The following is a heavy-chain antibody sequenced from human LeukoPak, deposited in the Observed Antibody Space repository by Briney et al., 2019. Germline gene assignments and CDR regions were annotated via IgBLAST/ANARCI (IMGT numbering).Heavy chain of an antibody. Sequence: SETLSLTCTVSGGSISSYYWSWIRQPPGKGLEWIGYIYYSGSTNYSPSLKSRVTISVDTSKNQFSLRLSSVTAADTAVYYCARGGWFGDHAYYFDYWGQGTLVTVSS. J-gene: IGHJ4*02. CDR1: GGSISSYY. CDR3: ARGGWFGDHAYYFDY. V-gene: IGHV4-59*01. D-gene: IGHD3-10*01. CDR2: IYYSGST.